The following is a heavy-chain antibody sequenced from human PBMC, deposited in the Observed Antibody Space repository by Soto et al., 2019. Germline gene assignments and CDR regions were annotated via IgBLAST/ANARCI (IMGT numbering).Heavy chain of an antibody. V-gene: IGHV4-34*01. CDR1: GGSFSGYY. J-gene: IGHJ3*02. D-gene: IGHD2-15*01. CDR2: INHSGST. CDR3: ARGHYSYDAFDI. Sequence: NPSETLSLTCAVYGGSFSGYYWSWIRQPPGKGLEWIGEINHSGSTNYDPSLKSRVTISVDTSKNQFSLRLSSVTAADTAVYYCARGHYSYDAFDIWGQGTMVTVSS.